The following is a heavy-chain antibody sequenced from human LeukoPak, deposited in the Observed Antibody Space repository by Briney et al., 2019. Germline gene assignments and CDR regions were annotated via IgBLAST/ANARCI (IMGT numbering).Heavy chain of an antibody. V-gene: IGHV4-34*01. D-gene: IGHD4-23*01. CDR1: GGSFSGYY. CDR2: INHSGST. CDR3: ARGDYGGNSGCFDY. J-gene: IGHJ4*02. Sequence: SETLPLTCAVYGGSFSGYYWSWIRQPPGKGLEWIGEINHSGSTNYNPSLKSRVTISVDTSKNQFSLKLSSVTAADTAVYYCARGDYGGNSGCFDYWGQGTLVTVSS.